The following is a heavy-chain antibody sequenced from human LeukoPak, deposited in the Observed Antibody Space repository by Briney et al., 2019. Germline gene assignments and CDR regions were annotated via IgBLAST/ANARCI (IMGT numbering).Heavy chain of an antibody. CDR1: GGSISSSSYY. J-gene: IGHJ4*02. CDR3: ARDPATGAQFDY. D-gene: IGHD1-14*01. V-gene: IGHV4-39*07. CDR2: IYYSGST. Sequence: PSETLSLTCTVSGGSISSSSYYWGWIRQPPGKGLEWIGSIYYSGSTYYNPSLKSRVTISVDTSKNQFSLKLSSVTAADTAVYYCARDPATGAQFDYWGQGTLVTVSS.